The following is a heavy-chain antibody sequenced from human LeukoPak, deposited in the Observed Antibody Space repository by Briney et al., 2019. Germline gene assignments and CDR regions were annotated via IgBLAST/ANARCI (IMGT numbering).Heavy chain of an antibody. V-gene: IGHV3-11*01. D-gene: IGHD5-18*01. CDR3: ARAWSTIQLWSRGYMDV. CDR2: ISSSGSTI. Sequence: GGSLRLSCAASGFTFSDYYMNWIRQAPGKGLEWVSYISSSGSTIYYADSVKGRFTISRDNAKNSLYLQMNSLRAEDTAVYYCARAWSTIQLWSRGYMDVWGKGTTVTISS. CDR1: GFTFSDYY. J-gene: IGHJ6*03.